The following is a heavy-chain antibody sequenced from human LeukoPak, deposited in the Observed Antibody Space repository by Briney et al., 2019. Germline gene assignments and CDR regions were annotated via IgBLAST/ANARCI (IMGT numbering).Heavy chain of an antibody. CDR2: ISESGGGSYSGGGT. D-gene: IGHD1-26*01. CDR1: GFTFSSYA. V-gene: IGHV3-23*01. Sequence: GGSLRLSCAASGFTFSSYAMTWVRQIPGKGLEWVSTISESGGGSYSGGGTYYGDSVTGRFIISKDGSTNTLFLQMDSLRANDTGIYYCAKGKVNHLGALDYWGQGALVTVSS. J-gene: IGHJ4*02. CDR3: AKGKVNHLGALDY.